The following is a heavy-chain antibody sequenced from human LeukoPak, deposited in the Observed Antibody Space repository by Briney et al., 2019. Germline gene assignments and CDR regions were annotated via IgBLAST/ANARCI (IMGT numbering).Heavy chain of an antibody. D-gene: IGHD2-2*01. J-gene: IGHJ1*01. Sequence: PGGSLRLSCAASGFTFSSYAMHWVRQAPGKGLEWVAVISYDGSNKYYADSVKVRFTISRDNSKNTLYLQMNSLRPEDTAAYYCAKDQHPYCSTTSCPHQYFHHWGQGTLVTVSS. CDR3: AKDQHPYCSTTSCPHQYFHH. V-gene: IGHV3-30-3*01. CDR2: ISYDGSNK. CDR1: GFTFSSYA.